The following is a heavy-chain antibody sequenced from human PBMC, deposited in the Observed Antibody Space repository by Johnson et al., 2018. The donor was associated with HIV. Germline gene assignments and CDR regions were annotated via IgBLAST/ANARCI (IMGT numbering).Heavy chain of an antibody. Sequence: QVQLVESGGGVVQPGRSLRLSCAASGFTFSSYAMHWVRQAPGKGLEWVAVISYDGSKKYYADSVKGRFAISRDNSKNTLQLQMNSLRAEDTAVYYCASGEDYGGNYGAFDIWGQGTMVTVSS. CDR1: GFTFSSYA. V-gene: IGHV3-30*09. J-gene: IGHJ3*02. CDR2: ISYDGSKK. D-gene: IGHD4-23*01. CDR3: ASGEDYGGNYGAFDI.